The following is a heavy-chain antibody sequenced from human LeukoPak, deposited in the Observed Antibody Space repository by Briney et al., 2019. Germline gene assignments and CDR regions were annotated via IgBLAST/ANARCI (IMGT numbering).Heavy chain of an antibody. V-gene: IGHV4-34*01. Sequence: PETLSLTCAVYGGSFSGYYWSWIRQPPGKGLEWIGEINHSGSTNYNPSLKSRVTISVATSKNQFSLKRSAVTAADTAVFYWARGGAPYYFDYWGQGTLVTVSS. CDR3: ARGGAPYYFDY. D-gene: IGHD1-26*01. CDR2: INHSGST. J-gene: IGHJ4*02. CDR1: GGSFSGYY.